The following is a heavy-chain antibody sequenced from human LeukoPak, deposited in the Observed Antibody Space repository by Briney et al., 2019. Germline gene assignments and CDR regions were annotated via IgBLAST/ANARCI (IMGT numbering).Heavy chain of an antibody. V-gene: IGHV4-61*02. CDR3: ARVRCTNGICYAGYYYYMDV. CDR2: IYTTGST. J-gene: IGHJ6*03. Sequence: SETLSLTCTVSGGSFNSGTYYWSWIRQPAGKGLEWIGRIYTTGSTKYNPSLKSRVTISVDTSKNQFSLKLSSVTAADTAVYYCARVRCTNGICYAGYYYYMDVWGKGTTVTVSS. CDR1: GGSFNSGTYY. D-gene: IGHD2-8*01.